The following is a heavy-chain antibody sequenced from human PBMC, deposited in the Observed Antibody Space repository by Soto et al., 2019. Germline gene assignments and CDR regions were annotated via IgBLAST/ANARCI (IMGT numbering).Heavy chain of an antibody. CDR3: ARSSVISGSYSGYFAY. CDR2: IKEDGSEK. D-gene: IGHD1-26*01. V-gene: IGHV3-7*01. J-gene: IGHJ4*02. Sequence: GGSLRLSCAASGFTFSSYWMTWVRQAPGKGLQWVANIKEDGSEKYYVGSVNGRFTISRDSAKNSLYLQMNSLRAEDTAVYYCARSSVISGSYSGYFAYWGQGALVTVSS. CDR1: GFTFSSYW.